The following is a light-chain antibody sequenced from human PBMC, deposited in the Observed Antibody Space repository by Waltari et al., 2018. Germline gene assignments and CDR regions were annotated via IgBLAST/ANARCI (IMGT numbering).Light chain of an antibody. J-gene: IGKJ1*01. CDR1: QSINSY. Sequence: DIQMTQSPSTLSASVGDRVTITCRASQSINSYLAWYQQKPGEAPKLLIYKASSSESGVPSRFSGSGSGTEFTLTISSMQPDDFGTYYCQQSATYSRTFGQGTKVEIK. CDR2: KAS. V-gene: IGKV1-5*03. CDR3: QQSATYSRT.